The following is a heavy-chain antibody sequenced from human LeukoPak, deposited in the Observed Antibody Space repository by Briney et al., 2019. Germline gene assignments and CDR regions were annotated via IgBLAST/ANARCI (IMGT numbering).Heavy chain of an antibody. D-gene: IGHD1-26*01. V-gene: IGHV3-48*03. CDR3: ARSLVVGATYPYH. CDR1: GFTFSSYE. J-gene: IGHJ5*02. Sequence: GGSLRLSCAASGFTFSSYEMNWVRQAPGKGLEWVSYISSSGSTIYYADSVKGRFTISRDNSKNTLYLQLNSLRAEDTAVYYCARSLVVGATYPYHWGQGTLVTVSS. CDR2: ISSSGSTI.